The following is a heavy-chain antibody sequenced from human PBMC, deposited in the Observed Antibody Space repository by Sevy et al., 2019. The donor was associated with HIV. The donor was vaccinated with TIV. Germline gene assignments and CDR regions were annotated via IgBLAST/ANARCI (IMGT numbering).Heavy chain of an antibody. J-gene: IGHJ4*02. CDR1: GYTFSAHY. CDR2: INPNSGGT. V-gene: IGHV1-2*04. CDR3: VREIVGPRNNNFDY. Sequence: APVKVSCKTSGYTFSAHYIHWVRQAPGQRLEWMGWINPNSGGTIYAQKFQGWVTMTRDTSISTAYMALNRLKSDDMAVYYCVREIVGPRNNNFDYWGQGTLVTVSS. D-gene: IGHD1-26*01.